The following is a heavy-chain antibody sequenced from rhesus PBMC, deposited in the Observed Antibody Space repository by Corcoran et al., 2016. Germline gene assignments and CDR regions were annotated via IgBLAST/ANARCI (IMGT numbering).Heavy chain of an antibody. Sequence: QLQLQESGPGLVKPSETLSLTCAVSGGSISGYWWSWIRQAPGKGLEWIGRIDSSGSTNYNPSLKNRVTISKDASKNQFSLKLSSVTAADTAVYYCAREWCSGGVCSGLDSWGQGVVVTVSS. CDR2: IDSSGST. V-gene: IGHV4-165*01. CDR1: GGSISGYW. CDR3: AREWCSGGVCSGLDS. D-gene: IGHD2-39*02. J-gene: IGHJ6*01.